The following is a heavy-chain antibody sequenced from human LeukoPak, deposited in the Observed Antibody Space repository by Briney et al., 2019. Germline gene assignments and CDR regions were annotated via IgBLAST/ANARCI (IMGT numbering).Heavy chain of an antibody. CDR1: GFTFSSYE. V-gene: IGHV3-48*03. J-gene: IGHJ6*02. Sequence: GGSLRLSCAASGFTFSSYEMNWVRQAPGKGLEWVSYISNSGGTIYYADSVKGRLTISRDNAKNSLFLQMDGPRAEDTAVYYCVLVATYYYYGMDVWGQGTTVTVSS. CDR3: VLVATYYYYGMDV. CDR2: ISNSGGTI. D-gene: IGHD2-21*02.